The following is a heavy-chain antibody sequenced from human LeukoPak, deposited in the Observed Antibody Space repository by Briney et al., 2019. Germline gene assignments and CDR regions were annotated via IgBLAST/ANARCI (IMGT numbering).Heavy chain of an antibody. Sequence: ASVKVSCKASGYSLTGYDLSWVRQATGQGLEWMGWMDPNGGKTTYAQKLQGRVTMTRNTSISTAYMELSTLRSEDTAVYYCARAKAPSYHYYYMDVWGKGTTVTVSS. CDR3: ARAKAPSYHYYYMDV. CDR2: MDPNGGKT. CDR1: GYSLTGYD. J-gene: IGHJ6*03. V-gene: IGHV1-8*01.